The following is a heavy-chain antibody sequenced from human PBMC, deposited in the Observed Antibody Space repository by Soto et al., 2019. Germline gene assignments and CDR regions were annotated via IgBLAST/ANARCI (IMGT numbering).Heavy chain of an antibody. V-gene: IGHV5-51*01. CDR1: GYSFINYW. CDR2: IYPGDSDT. CDR3: ARRVTMPWGVVLHVFDI. D-gene: IGHD3-10*01. Sequence: GESLKISCKGSGYSFINYWIGWVLQMPWEGLEWMGLIYPGDSDTRYSPSFQGQVTISADKSTNTAYLQWTSLKAADTAMYYCARRVTMPWGVVLHVFDIWGQGTVVTVSS. J-gene: IGHJ3*02.